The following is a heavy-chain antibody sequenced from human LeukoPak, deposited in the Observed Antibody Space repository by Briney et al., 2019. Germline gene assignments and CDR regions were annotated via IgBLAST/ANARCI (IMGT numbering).Heavy chain of an antibody. J-gene: IGHJ6*02. CDR2: INQDGIEK. D-gene: IGHD3-10*01. CDR1: GFTFSSYW. CDR3: ARDGRAGSSTIYYYYYGMDV. Sequence: GGSLRLSCAASGFTFSSYWMSWVRQAPGKGLEWVANINQDGIEKYHVDSVKGRFTISRDNAKNSLHLQMNSLRAEDTAIYYCARDGRAGSSTIYYYYYGMDVWGQGTTVTVPS. V-gene: IGHV3-7*03.